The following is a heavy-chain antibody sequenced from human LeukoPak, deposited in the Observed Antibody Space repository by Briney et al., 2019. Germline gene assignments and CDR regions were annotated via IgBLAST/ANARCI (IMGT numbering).Heavy chain of an antibody. D-gene: IGHD3-22*01. V-gene: IGHV4-59*08. Sequence: PSETLSLTCTVSGGSISSYYWSWIRQPPGKGLEWIGYIYYSGSTNYNPSLKSRVTISVDTSKNQFSLKLSSVTAADTAVYYCARHRRITMIVVANDAFDIWGQGTMVTVSS. J-gene: IGHJ3*02. CDR2: IYYSGST. CDR3: ARHRRITMIVVANDAFDI. CDR1: GGSISSYY.